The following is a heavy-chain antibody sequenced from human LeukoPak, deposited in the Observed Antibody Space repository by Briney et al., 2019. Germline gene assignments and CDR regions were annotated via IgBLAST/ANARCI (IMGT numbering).Heavy chain of an antibody. Sequence: SETLSLTCAVYGGSFSGYYWSWIRQPPGKGLEWIGEINHSGSTNYTPSLKSRVTISVDTSKNQFSLKLSSVTAADTAVYYCARGRITMVRGVINPLDYWGQGTLVTVSS. CDR1: GGSFSGYY. D-gene: IGHD3-10*01. CDR3: ARGRITMVRGVINPLDY. CDR2: INHSGST. J-gene: IGHJ4*02. V-gene: IGHV4-34*01.